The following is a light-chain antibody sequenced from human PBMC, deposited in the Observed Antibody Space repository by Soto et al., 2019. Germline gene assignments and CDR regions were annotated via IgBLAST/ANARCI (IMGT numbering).Light chain of an antibody. CDR3: QQYGSSLPWT. CDR2: GAS. Sequence: EIVLTQSPATLSLSPVKRATLSCRASQSVSSYLAWYQQKPGQAPRLLIYGASSRATGIPDRFSGSGSGTDFTLTISRLEPEDFAVFYCQQYGSSLPWTFGQGTKVDI. V-gene: IGKV3-20*01. CDR1: QSVSSY. J-gene: IGKJ1*01.